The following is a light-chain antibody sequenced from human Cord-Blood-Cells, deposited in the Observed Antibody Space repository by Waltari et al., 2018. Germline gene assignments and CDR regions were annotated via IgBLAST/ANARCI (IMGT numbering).Light chain of an antibody. J-gene: IGKJ1*01. CDR3: QQYGSSWA. CDR1: QSVSSRY. Sequence: DIVLTQSPGTLSLSPGEQATLSCRASQSVSSRYLAWYRQKPGQAPRLLIYGASNRATGIPDRFSGSGSGTDFTLTISRLEPEEFAVYYSQQYGSSWASGQGTKVEIK. V-gene: IGKV3-20*01. CDR2: GAS.